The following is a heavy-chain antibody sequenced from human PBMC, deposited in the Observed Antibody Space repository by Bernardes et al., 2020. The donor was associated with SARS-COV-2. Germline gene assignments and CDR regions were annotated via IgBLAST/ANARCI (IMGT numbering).Heavy chain of an antibody. CDR2: IKSKTDGGTT. V-gene: IGHV3-15*01. CDR1: GFTFSNAW. Sequence: GGSLSLSCAASGFTFSNAWMSWVRQAPGKGLEWVGRIKSKTDGGTTDYAAPVKGRFTISRDDSKNTLYLQMNSLKTEDTAVYYCTYSSGRWSFDYWGQGTLVTVSS. D-gene: IGHD6-19*01. CDR3: TYSSGRWSFDY. J-gene: IGHJ4*02.